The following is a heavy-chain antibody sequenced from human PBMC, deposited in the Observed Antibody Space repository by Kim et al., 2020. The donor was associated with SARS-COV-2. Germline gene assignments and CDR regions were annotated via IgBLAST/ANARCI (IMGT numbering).Heavy chain of an antibody. CDR3: AKDKPPPLTYGGLAAAGILDY. J-gene: IGHJ4*02. D-gene: IGHD6-13*01. Sequence: GGSLRLSCAASGFTFSSYAMSWVRQAPGKGLEWVSAISGSGGSTYYADSVKGRFTISRDNSKNTLYLQMNSLRAEDTAVYYCAKDKPPPLTYGGLAAAGILDYWGQGTLVTVSS. CDR2: ISGSGGST. V-gene: IGHV3-23*01. CDR1: GFTFSSYA.